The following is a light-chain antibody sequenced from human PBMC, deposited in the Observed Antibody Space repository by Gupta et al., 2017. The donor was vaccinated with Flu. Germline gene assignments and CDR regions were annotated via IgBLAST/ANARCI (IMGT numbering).Light chain of an antibody. CDR2: AAY. J-gene: IGKJ5*01. CDR3: QQSYSNPIS. Sequence: IQMTQSPSSLSASVGDRVTITCRASQSISTFLNWYQQKPGKAPKLLIFAAYSLQSWVPSRFSGSGSGTEFTLSISSLQPEDFATYYCQQSYSNPISFGQGTRLEIK. V-gene: IGKV1-39*01. CDR1: QSISTF.